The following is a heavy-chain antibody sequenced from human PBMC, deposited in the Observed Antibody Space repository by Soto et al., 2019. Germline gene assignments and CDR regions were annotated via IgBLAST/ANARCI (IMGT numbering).Heavy chain of an antibody. CDR3: ARDPGSGHYFDY. D-gene: IGHD2-15*01. CDR2: INPDNCNT. CDR1: GYTFISRA. J-gene: IGHJ4*01. Sequence: QVQLVQSGAEVKKPGASVKISCETSGYTFISRALHRARQAPGQRLEWMGWINPDNCNTKYSQHFQGRVPFTRDTSTTTAYMELTSLRSEDTAVYFCARDPGSGHYFDYWGHGTLFTVAS. V-gene: IGHV1-3*01.